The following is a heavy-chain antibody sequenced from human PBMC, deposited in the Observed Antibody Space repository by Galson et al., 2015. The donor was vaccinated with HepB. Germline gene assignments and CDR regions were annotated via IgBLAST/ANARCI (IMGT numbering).Heavy chain of an antibody. J-gene: IGHJ2*01. CDR3: AAPAEGSSGRYGVWYFDL. CDR1: GFTFTSSA. V-gene: IGHV1-58*01. Sequence: SVKVSCKASGFTFTSSAVQWVRQARGQRLEWIGWIVVGSGNTNYAQKFQERVTITRDMSTSTAYMELSSLRSEDTAVYYCAAPAEGSSGRYGVWYFDLWGRGTLVTVSS. D-gene: IGHD6-19*01. CDR2: IVVGSGNT.